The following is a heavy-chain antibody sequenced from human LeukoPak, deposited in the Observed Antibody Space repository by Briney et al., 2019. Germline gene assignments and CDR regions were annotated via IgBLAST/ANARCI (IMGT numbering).Heavy chain of an antibody. Sequence: SETLSLTCAVYGGSFSGYYWNWIRQPPGKGLEWIGEINHSGSINCNPSLESRVTISVDTSKNQFSLKLNSLTAADTAVYYCARGCGIGGTSCYGSWFDPWGQGALVLVSS. CDR2: INHSGSI. CDR1: GGSFSGYY. D-gene: IGHD2-2*01. V-gene: IGHV4-34*01. CDR3: ARGCGIGGTSCYGSWFDP. J-gene: IGHJ5*02.